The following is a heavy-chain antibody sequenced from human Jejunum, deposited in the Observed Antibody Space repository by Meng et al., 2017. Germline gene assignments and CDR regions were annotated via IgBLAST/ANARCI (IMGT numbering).Heavy chain of an antibody. V-gene: IGHV4-39*07. D-gene: IGHD6-13*01. CDR2: IDYSGTT. Sequence: LQWQEPGPGLVEPSETLSLTCTVSGDYTTSNNYLWGWIRQPPGKGLEWIGTIDYSGTTYYNPSLKSRVTITLGTSKNQISLKVTSVTAAETAVYYCARYSRYVGWLDPWGQGTLVTVSS. CDR1: GDYTTSNNYL. J-gene: IGHJ5*02. CDR3: ARYSRYVGWLDP.